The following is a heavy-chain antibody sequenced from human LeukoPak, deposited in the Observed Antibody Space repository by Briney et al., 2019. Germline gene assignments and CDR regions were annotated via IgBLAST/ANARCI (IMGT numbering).Heavy chain of an antibody. Sequence: GGSLRLSCVASGFTFSRYWMSWVRQAPGKGLEWVANIKEDGSEKYYVDSAKGRFTISRDNAKNSLFLQMNSLRAEDTGVYYCARDEWYSSDYWGQGTLVTVSS. CDR2: IKEDGSEK. V-gene: IGHV3-7*04. J-gene: IGHJ4*02. CDR3: ARDEWYSSDY. CDR1: GFTFSRYW. D-gene: IGHD6-13*01.